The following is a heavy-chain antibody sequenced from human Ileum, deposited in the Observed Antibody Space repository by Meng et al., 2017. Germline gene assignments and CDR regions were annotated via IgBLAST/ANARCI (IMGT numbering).Heavy chain of an antibody. J-gene: IGHJ4*02. CDR1: GGSITSGDYY. CDR3: VSERRRSYFFDY. CDR2: IFYTGAT. Sequence: VQLQASCPGLVKPSQTLSLHCTVSGGSITSGDYYWSWIRQPPGKGLEWIGYIFYTGATYSNPSLKSRVTVSLDTSKSQFSLKLSSVTAADTAIYYCVSERRRSYFFDYWGQGTLVTVSS. V-gene: IGHV4-30-4*01.